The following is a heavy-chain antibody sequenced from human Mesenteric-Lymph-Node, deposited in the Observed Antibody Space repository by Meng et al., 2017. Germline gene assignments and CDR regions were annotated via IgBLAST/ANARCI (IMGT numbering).Heavy chain of an antibody. V-gene: IGHV1-69*13. J-gene: IGHJ6*02. Sequence: SVKVSCKASGGTFSSYAISWVRQAPGQGLEWMGGIIPIFGTANYAQKFQGRVTITADESTSTAYMELSSLRSEDTAVYYCARVRGIAAHPHYYYYGMDVWGQETTVTVSS. CDR3: ARVRGIAAHPHYYYYGMDV. CDR2: IIPIFGTA. D-gene: IGHD6-6*01. CDR1: GGTFSSYA.